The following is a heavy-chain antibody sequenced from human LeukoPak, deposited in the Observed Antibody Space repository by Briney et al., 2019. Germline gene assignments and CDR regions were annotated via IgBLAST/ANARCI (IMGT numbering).Heavy chain of an antibody. CDR1: GGPISSSSYY. CDR3: ARGPRTTYYYGSGSYRGGYYYYYMDV. V-gene: IGHV4-39*07. J-gene: IGHJ6*03. Sequence: PSETLSLTCTVSGGPISSSSYYWGWIRQPPGKGLEWIGEINHSGSTNYNPSLKSRVTISVDTSKNQFSLKLSSVTAADTAVYYCARGPRTTYYYGSGSYRGGYYYYYMDVWGKGTTVTVSS. CDR2: INHSGST. D-gene: IGHD3-10*01.